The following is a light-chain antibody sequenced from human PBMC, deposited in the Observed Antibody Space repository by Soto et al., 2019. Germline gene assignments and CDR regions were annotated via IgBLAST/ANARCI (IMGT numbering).Light chain of an antibody. CDR3: SAWDDSIYGPV. J-gene: IGLJ2*01. CDR2: RDN. Sequence: QSVLTQPPSASGTPGQRVAISCSGGSSDIGTNPVNWYLHLPGAAPKLLIYRDNQRPSGVPDRFSGSKSGTSASLTISGLQSEDEADYFCSAWDDSIYGPVFGGGPKQTVL. V-gene: IGLV1-44*01. CDR1: SSDIGTNP.